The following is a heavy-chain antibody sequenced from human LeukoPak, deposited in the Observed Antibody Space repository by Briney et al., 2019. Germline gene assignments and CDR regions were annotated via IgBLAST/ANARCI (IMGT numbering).Heavy chain of an antibody. CDR1: GFIFSDYF. D-gene: IGHD3-22*01. V-gene: IGHV3-11*01. Sequence: GGSLRLSCAGSGFIFSDYFMSWIRQAPGKGPEWVSYISSSSTDIYYADSVKGRFSVSRDNAKNSLYLQMNSLRAEDTAVYYCARGVPSSGPSYWGQGTLVTVSS. J-gene: IGHJ4*02. CDR3: ARGVPSSGPSY. CDR2: ISSSSTDI.